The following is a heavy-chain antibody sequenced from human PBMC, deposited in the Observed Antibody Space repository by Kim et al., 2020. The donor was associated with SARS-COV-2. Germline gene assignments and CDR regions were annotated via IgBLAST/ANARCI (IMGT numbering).Heavy chain of an antibody. CDR3: VKAKYCSGGSCYRTEYFQH. J-gene: IGHJ1*01. CDR1: GFTFSSYA. V-gene: IGHV3-64D*06. CDR2: ISSNGGST. D-gene: IGHD2-15*01. Sequence: GGSLRLSCSASGFTFSSYAMHWVRRAPGKGLEYVSAISSNGGSTYYADSVKGRFTISRDNSKNTLYLQMSSLRAEDTAVYYCVKAKYCSGGSCYRTEYFQHWGQGTLVTVSS.